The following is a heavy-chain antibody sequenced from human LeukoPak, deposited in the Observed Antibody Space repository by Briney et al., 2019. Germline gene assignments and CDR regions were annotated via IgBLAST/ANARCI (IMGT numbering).Heavy chain of an antibody. CDR3: AREAHYYDSSGYYLWFDP. Sequence: SETLSLTCTVSGGSISSYYWSWIRQPPGKGLVWIGYIYYSGSTNYNPSLKSRVTISVDTSKNQFSLKLSSVTAADTAVYYCAREAHYYDSSGYYLWFDPWGQGTLVTVSS. V-gene: IGHV4-59*01. J-gene: IGHJ5*02. CDR2: IYYSGST. CDR1: GGSISSYY. D-gene: IGHD3-22*01.